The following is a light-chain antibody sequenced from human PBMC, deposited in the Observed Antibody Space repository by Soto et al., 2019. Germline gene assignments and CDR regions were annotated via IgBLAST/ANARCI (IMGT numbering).Light chain of an antibody. J-gene: IGKJ2*01. CDR2: GGS. CDR3: QQYNKWPFT. Sequence: EIVMTQSPATLSVSPGERATLSCRASQSVDSNLAWYPQKPGQAPRLLISGGSTRATGIPVSFSGSGSGTEFTLTVTSLQSDEFAVYYCQQYNKWPFTFGQGTKLEIK. CDR1: QSVDSN. V-gene: IGKV3-15*01.